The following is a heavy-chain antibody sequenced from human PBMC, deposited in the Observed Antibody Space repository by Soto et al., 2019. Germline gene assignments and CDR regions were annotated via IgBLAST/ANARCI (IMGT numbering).Heavy chain of an antibody. CDR1: GFTFSGFD. CDR3: ARGQEVGAHFFDS. V-gene: IGHV3-13*01. Sequence: PGGSLRLSCEASGFTFSGFDMHWVRQPTGKGLEWVSTIGTAGATYYAVSVKGRFTISRDNAKNSLSLQMNSLRAGDTAVYFCARGQEVGAHFFDSWGQGTQVTVYS. CDR2: IGTAGAT. D-gene: IGHD2-15*01. J-gene: IGHJ4*02.